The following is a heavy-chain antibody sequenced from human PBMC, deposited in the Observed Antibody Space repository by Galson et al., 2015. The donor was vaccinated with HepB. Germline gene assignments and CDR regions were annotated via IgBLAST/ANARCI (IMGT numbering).Heavy chain of an antibody. CDR2: ISYDGSNK. D-gene: IGHD1-26*01. CDR1: GFTFSSYA. V-gene: IGHV3-30-3*01. J-gene: IGHJ4*02. Sequence: SLRLSCAASGFTFSSYAMHWVRQAPGKGLEWVAVISYDGSNKYYADSVKGRFTISRDNSKNTLYLQMNSLRAEDTAVYYCARDGYSGSYPGYWGQGTLVTVSS. CDR3: ARDGYSGSYPGY.